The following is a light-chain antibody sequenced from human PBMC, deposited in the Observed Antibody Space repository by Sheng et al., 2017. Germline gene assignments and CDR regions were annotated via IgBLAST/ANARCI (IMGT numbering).Light chain of an antibody. CDR3: QKYDVGPLT. J-gene: IGKJ4*01. V-gene: IGKV1-27*01. Sequence: DFQMTQSPASLSASVGDRVTITCRASQGISYSLAWYQQKPGKVPRVLIYAASTLQSGVPSRFSGSGSGTDFTLTISSLQPEDVATYYCQKYDVGPLTFGGGTKVEIK. CDR2: AAS. CDR1: QGISYS.